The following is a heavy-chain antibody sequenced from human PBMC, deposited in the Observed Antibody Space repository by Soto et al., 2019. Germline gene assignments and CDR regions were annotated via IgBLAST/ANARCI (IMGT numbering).Heavy chain of an antibody. CDR3: ARCLGITGTTRFWFAL. D-gene: IGHD1-20*01. Sequence: PGGSLRLSCAASGFTFSSYAMSWVRQAPGKGREWVSAIAGSDGRTFYADSVKGRFTISRDNSKNTLYLQRNSLRAEDTAVYDSARCLGITGTTRFWFALSAQGTLVTVSS. V-gene: IGHV3-23*01. CDR1: GFTFSSYA. J-gene: IGHJ5*02. CDR2: IAGSDGRT.